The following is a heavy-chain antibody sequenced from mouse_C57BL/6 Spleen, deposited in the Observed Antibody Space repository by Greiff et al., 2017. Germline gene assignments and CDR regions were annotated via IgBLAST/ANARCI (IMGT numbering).Heavy chain of an antibody. J-gene: IGHJ3*01. CDR1: GYTFTSYG. V-gene: IGHV1-81*01. Sequence: VQLQQPGAELARPGASVKLSCKASGYTFTSYGISWVKQRTGQGLEWIGEIYPRSGNTYYNEKFKGKATLTADKSSSTAYMELRSLTSEDSAVYFCARSDGSSWFAYWGQGTLVTVSA. CDR3: ARSDGSSWFAY. CDR2: IYPRSGNT. D-gene: IGHD1-1*01.